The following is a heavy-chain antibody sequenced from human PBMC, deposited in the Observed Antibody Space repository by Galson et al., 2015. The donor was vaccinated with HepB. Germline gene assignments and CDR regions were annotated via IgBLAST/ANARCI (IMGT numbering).Heavy chain of an antibody. D-gene: IGHD2-15*01. CDR2: IFHSGST. CDR1: GGSISNNW. V-gene: IGHV4-4*02. CDR3: AGEVVVVDTLSWFDP. Sequence: ETLSLTCAVSGGSISNNWWSWVRQPPGKGLEWIGEIFHSGSTNYNPSLKSRVTISVDNSNNQFSLTLTSVTAADTAVYYCAGEVVVVDTLSWFDPWGQGTLVTVSS. J-gene: IGHJ5*02.